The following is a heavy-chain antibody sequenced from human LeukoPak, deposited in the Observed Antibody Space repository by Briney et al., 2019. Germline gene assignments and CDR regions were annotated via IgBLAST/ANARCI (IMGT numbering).Heavy chain of an antibody. V-gene: IGHV3-48*01. J-gene: IGHJ4*02. Sequence: PGGSLRLSCAASGFSFSSHSMNWVRQAPGKGLEWLSYITSTSSIIYYADSVKGRFTISRDNSKNTLYLQMNSLRAEDTAVYYCAKGGPYTGPEFDYWGQGTLVTVSS. CDR2: ITSTSSII. D-gene: IGHD2-2*02. CDR1: GFSFSSHS. CDR3: AKGGPYTGPEFDY.